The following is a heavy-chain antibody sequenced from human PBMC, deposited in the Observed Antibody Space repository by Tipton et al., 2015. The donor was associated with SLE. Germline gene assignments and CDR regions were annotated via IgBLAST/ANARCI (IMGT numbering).Heavy chain of an antibody. Sequence: TLSLTCAVSGGSISSGGYSWSWIRQPPGKGLEWIGYIYHSGSTYYNPSLKSRVTISVDRSKNQFSLKLSSVTAADTAVYYCARDRARVVDYWDQGTLVTVSS. CDR3: ARDRARVVDY. CDR2: IYHSGST. V-gene: IGHV4-30-2*01. D-gene: IGHD2-15*01. CDR1: GGSISSGGYS. J-gene: IGHJ4*02.